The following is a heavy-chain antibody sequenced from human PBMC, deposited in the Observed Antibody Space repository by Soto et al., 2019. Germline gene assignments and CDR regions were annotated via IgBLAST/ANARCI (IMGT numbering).Heavy chain of an antibody. CDR3: ARSSVGGYYYYYYMDV. CDR1: VGSISSYY. D-gene: IGHD2-15*01. J-gene: IGHJ6*03. Sequence: SETLSLTCTVSVGSISSYYWSWIRQPPGKGLEWIGYIYYSGSTNYNPSLKSRVTISVDTSKNQFSLKLSSVTAADTAVYYCARSSVGGYYYYYYMDVWGKGTTVTVSS. V-gene: IGHV4-59*08. CDR2: IYYSGST.